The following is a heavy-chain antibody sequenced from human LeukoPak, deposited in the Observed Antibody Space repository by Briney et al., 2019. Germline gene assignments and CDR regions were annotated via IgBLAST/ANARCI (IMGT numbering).Heavy chain of an antibody. CDR2: THESEST. CDR1: GDSIRSHF. V-gene: IGHV4-59*11. J-gene: IGHJ4*02. D-gene: IGHD5-24*01. Sequence: SETLSLTCTVSGDSIRSHFYNWVRQPPGKGLEWIWVTHESESTNYNPSLKGRVTISVDTSKNQFSLRLTSVTAADTAVYYCVIGRGWLPDYWGQGPLVTVSS. CDR3: VIGRGWLPDY.